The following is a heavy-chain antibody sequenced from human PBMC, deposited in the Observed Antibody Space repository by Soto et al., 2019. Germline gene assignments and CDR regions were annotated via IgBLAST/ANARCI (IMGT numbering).Heavy chain of an antibody. V-gene: IGHV4-34*01. Sequence: SETLSLTCAVYGGSFSGYYWSWIRQPPGKGLEWIGEINHSGSTNYNPSLKSRVTISVDTSKNQFSLKLSSVTAADTAVYYCARGRWIFGVVTNWFDPWGQGTQVTVSS. D-gene: IGHD3-3*01. CDR3: ARGRWIFGVVTNWFDP. CDR2: INHSGST. J-gene: IGHJ5*02. CDR1: GGSFSGYY.